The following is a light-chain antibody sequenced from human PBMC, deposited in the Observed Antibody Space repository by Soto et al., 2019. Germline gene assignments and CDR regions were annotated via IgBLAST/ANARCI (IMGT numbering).Light chain of an antibody. J-gene: IGLJ1*01. CDR2: EAT. CDR3: SLYTGENTYV. V-gene: IGLV2-18*01. Sequence: QSVLTQPPSVSGSPGQSVTISCTGSSTDFGSYNRVPWYQHPPGTAPKLILYEATNRPSGVPDRFSGSKSGNTASLTISGLQAEDDAYYYCSLYTGENTYVFGTGTKLTVL. CDR1: STDFGSYNR.